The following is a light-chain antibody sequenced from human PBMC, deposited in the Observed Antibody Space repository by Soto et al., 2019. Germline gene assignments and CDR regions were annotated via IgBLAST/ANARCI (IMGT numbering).Light chain of an antibody. CDR1: QGVSSY. V-gene: IGKV1-9*01. Sequence: DIQLTQSPSFLSASVGDRVTITCRASQGVSSYLAWYQQKPGKAPKLLIYAASTLQSGVPSRFSGSGSGTEFSLTISRLRPEDFATYYCQQINRYPITFGQGTRLEIK. CDR2: AAS. J-gene: IGKJ5*01. CDR3: QQINRYPIT.